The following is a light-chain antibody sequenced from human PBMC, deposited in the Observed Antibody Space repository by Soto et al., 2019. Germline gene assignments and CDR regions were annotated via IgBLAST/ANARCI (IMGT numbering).Light chain of an antibody. CDR2: DVT. J-gene: IGLJ3*02. CDR1: SSDVGGYDY. Sequence: QSALTQPRSVSGSPGQSVTISCTGTSSDVGGYDYVSWCQQHPGKAPKLLIYDVTRRPSGVPDRFSGSKSGNTASLTIPGLQAEDEADYYCCSYAGAYTWMFGGGTQLTVL. V-gene: IGLV2-11*01. CDR3: CSYAGAYTWM.